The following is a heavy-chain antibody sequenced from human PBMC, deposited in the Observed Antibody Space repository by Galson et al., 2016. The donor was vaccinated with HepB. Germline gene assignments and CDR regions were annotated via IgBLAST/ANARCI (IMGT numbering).Heavy chain of an antibody. CDR1: GGSINSGGYY. Sequence: TLSLTCAVSGGSINSGGYYWIWIWQPAGKGLEWLGRMDSSGITRYNPSLKSRVTISVDMSKNQFSLRLRSVTAADTAVYYCARQPIPDTVLVNYFDYWGQGTLVTVSS. V-gene: IGHV4-61*02. D-gene: IGHD3-9*01. CDR3: ARQPIPDTVLVNYFDY. J-gene: IGHJ4*02. CDR2: MDSSGIT.